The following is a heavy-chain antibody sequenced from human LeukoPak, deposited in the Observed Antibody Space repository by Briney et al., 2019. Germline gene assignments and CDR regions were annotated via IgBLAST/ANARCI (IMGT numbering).Heavy chain of an antibody. D-gene: IGHD3-10*01. CDR3: ARDLNSNLLLWFGELFGY. V-gene: IGHV1-2*02. CDR1: GYTFTGYY. Sequence: ASVKVSCKASGYTFTGYYMHWVRQAPGQGLEWMGWINPNSGGTNYAQKFQGRVTMTRDTSISTAYMELSRLRSDDTAVYYCARDLNSNLLLWFGELFGYWGQGTLVTISS. J-gene: IGHJ4*02. CDR2: INPNSGGT.